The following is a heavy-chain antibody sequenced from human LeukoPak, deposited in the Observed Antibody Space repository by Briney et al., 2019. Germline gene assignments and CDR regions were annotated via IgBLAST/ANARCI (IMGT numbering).Heavy chain of an antibody. Sequence: ASVKVSCKASGYSFASYDLNWVRQATGQGLEWMGWMNPNSGNTGYAQRFQGRVTMTRDTSISTAYMELSSLRSEDTAMYYCARGRGYDSDYWGQGTLITVSS. CDR1: GYSFASYD. V-gene: IGHV1-8*01. J-gene: IGHJ4*02. D-gene: IGHD5-12*01. CDR2: MNPNSGNT. CDR3: ARGRGYDSDY.